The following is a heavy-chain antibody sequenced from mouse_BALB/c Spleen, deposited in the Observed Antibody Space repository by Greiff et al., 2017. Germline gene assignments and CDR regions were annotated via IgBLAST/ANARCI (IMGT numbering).Heavy chain of an antibody. CDR1: GFTFSSYG. Sequence: EVQVVESGGGLVQPGGSLKLSCAASGFTFSSYGMSWVRQTPDKRLELVATINSNGGSTYYPDSVKGRFTISRDNAKNTLYLQMSSLKSEDTAMYYCAREDYDGAWFAYWGQGTLVTVSA. CDR2: INSNGGST. CDR3: AREDYDGAWFAY. J-gene: IGHJ3*01. D-gene: IGHD2-4*01. V-gene: IGHV5-6-3*01.